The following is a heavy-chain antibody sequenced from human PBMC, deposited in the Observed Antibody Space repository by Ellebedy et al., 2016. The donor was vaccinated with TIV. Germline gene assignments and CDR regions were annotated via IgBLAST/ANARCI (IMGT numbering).Heavy chain of an antibody. CDR3: AKDKRIIAVAVTLDY. D-gene: IGHD6-19*01. J-gene: IGHJ4*02. CDR1: AFTFSRYA. Sequence: GGSLRLSXAASAFTFSRYAMSWVRQAPGKGLEWVSAISGSGGSTYYADSVKGRFTISRDNSKNTLYLQMNSLRAEDTAVYYCAKDKRIIAVAVTLDYWGQGTLVTVSS. CDR2: ISGSGGST. V-gene: IGHV3-23*01.